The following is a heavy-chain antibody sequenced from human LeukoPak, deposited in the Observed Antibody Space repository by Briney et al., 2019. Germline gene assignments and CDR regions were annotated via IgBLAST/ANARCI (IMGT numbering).Heavy chain of an antibody. D-gene: IGHD6-13*01. V-gene: IGHV3-23*01. J-gene: IGHJ6*03. CDR1: GFTFSSYA. Sequence: PGGSLRLSCAASGFTFSSYAMSWVRQAPGKGLEWVSAISGSGGSTYYADSVKGRFTISRDNAKNSLYLQMNSLRAEDTAVYYCARAALAAPWYYYMDVWGKGTTVTVSS. CDR2: ISGSGGST. CDR3: ARAALAAPWYYYMDV.